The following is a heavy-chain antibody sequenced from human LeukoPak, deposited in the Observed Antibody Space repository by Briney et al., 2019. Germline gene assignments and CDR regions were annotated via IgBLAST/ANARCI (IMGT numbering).Heavy chain of an antibody. D-gene: IGHD3-9*01. CDR1: GYTFTVYT. V-gene: IGHV1-3*01. CDR2: INAGNGNI. Sequence: ASVKVSCKASGYTFTVYTIHWVRQAPGQRLEWMGWINAGNGNIQYSQKFQGRVTITRDTSASTAYMELSSLRSEDTAVYYCARDGDGTYDILTGYYFDYWGQGTLVTVSS. CDR3: ARDGDGTYDILTGYYFDY. J-gene: IGHJ4*02.